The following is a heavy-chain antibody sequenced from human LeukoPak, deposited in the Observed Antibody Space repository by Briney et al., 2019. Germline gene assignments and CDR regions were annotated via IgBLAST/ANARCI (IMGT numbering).Heavy chain of an antibody. CDR2: IHYSGSS. D-gene: IGHD3-9*01. V-gene: IGHV4-59*08. CDR1: GGSISARY. CDR3: ARHLTVTGYGNDAFDI. Sequence: SETLSLTCTVSGGSISARYWGWIRQPPGKGLEWIGYIHYSGSSSHNPSLKSRVTMSVDTSKNHFSLKLSSVTAADTAVYYCARHLTVTGYGNDAFDIWGQETKVTVSS. J-gene: IGHJ3*02.